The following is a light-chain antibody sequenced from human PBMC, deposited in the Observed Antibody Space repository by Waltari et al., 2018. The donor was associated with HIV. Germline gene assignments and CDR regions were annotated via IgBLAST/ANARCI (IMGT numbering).Light chain of an antibody. CDR2: WAS. CDR1: QSILYSSDNRNY. CDR3: QQYFRIPPT. Sequence: DIVMTQSPDSLPVSLGERATINCTSSQSILYSSDNRNYLAWYHQKARQPPKLLISWASTRESGVPDRFSASGSGTDFTLTITRLQAEDVAIYHCQQYFRIPPTFGGGTKVEIK. J-gene: IGKJ4*01. V-gene: IGKV4-1*01.